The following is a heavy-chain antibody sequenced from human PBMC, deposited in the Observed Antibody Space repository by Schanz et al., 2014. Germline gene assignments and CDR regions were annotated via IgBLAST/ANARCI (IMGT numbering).Heavy chain of an antibody. J-gene: IGHJ4*02. D-gene: IGHD2-2*01. Sequence: VQLVESGGGVVQPGTSLILSCSVSGFSLNTYGIHWFRQPAGKGLEWVAAMSYDGSIKYYGDSVKGRFTISRDNSKNTLYLHMNTLRSEDTAVYYCAKDSTHIDIVLVPTAIDYWGQGTLVTVSS. CDR3: AKDSTHIDIVLVPTAIDY. V-gene: IGHV3-30*18. CDR1: GFSLNTYG. CDR2: MSYDGSIK.